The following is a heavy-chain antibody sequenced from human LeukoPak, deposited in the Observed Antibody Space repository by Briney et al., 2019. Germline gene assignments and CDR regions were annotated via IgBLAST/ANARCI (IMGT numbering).Heavy chain of an antibody. V-gene: IGHV1-24*01. CDR1: GYTLTELS. CDR3: ATVSPRWSIHTTLGY. CDR2: FDPEDGET. J-gene: IGHJ4*02. Sequence: GASVKVSCKVSGYTLTELSMHWVRQAPGKGLEWMGGFDPEDGETIYAQKFQGRVTMTEDTSTDTAYMELSSLRSEDTAVYYCATVSPRWSIHTTLGYWGQGTLVTVSS. D-gene: IGHD2/OR15-2a*01.